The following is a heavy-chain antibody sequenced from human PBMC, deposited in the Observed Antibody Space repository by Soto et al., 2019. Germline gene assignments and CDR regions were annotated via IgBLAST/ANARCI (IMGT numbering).Heavy chain of an antibody. V-gene: IGHV3-30-3*01. D-gene: IGHD3-3*01. CDR2: ISYDGYNT. CDR3: ARSTYYDFWSGYYIRAPEPRYYYYGMDV. J-gene: IGHJ6*02. CDR1: GFTFDTFA. Sequence: TGGSLRLSCAASGFTFDTFAIHWVRQTPGKVLEWVALISYDGYNTYYADSVKGRFTISRDNSKNTLYLQMTSLRPDDTAVYYCARSTYYDFWSGYYIRAPEPRYYYYGMDVWGQGTTVTVSS.